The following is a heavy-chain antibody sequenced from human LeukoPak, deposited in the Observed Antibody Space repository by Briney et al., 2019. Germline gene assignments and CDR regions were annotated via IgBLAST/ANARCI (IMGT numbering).Heavy chain of an antibody. V-gene: IGHV3-7*01. CDR1: GSTFSNYW. CDR3: AKGSSWLIDH. J-gene: IGHJ4*02. CDR2: IKQGGSEK. Sequence: GGSLRLSCAASGSTFSNYWIHWVRQAPGRGLEYVANIKQGGSEKLYVDSVRGRFTISRDDAKNSLSLQMNSLRAEDTAVYYCAKGSSWLIDHWGQGTVVTVSS. D-gene: IGHD6-13*01.